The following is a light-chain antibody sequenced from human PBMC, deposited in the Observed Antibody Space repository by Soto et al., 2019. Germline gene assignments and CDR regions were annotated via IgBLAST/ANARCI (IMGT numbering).Light chain of an antibody. Sequence: TQSPAALSVSPGETATLSCRASHSVVDNLAWYQQRPGQAPRLLIYRATSRATGVPARFSGSGTGTEFTLTIRSLQSEDFAVYYCQQYDVWPPITFGQGTRLEVK. V-gene: IGKV3-15*01. J-gene: IGKJ5*01. CDR2: RAT. CDR1: HSVVDN. CDR3: QQYDVWPPIT.